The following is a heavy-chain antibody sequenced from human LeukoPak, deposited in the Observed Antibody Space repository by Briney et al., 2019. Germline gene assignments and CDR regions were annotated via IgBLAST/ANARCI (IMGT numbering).Heavy chain of an antibody. CDR1: GGTFSSYA. CDR2: IIPIFGTA. V-gene: IGHV1-69*13. D-gene: IGHD5-24*01. Sequence: SVKVSCKASGGTFSSYAISWVRQAPGQGLEWMGGIIPIFGTANYAQKFQGRVTITADESTSTAYMELSSLRSEDTAVYYCARPAGDGYNQLLDYWGQGTLVTVSS. J-gene: IGHJ4*02. CDR3: ARPAGDGYNQLLDY.